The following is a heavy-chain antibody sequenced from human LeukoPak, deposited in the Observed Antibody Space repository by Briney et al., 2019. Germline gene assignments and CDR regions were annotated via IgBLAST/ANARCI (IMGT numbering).Heavy chain of an antibody. CDR1: GFTFSSYS. CDR3: ARDRDGYNYATFDY. D-gene: IGHD5-24*01. CDR2: ISSSSSYI. V-gene: IGHV3-21*01. Sequence: GGSLRLSCAASGFTFSSYSMNWVRQAPGKGLEWVSSISSSSSYIYYADSVKGRFTISRDNAKNSLYLQMNSLRAEDTAVYYCARDRDGYNYATFDYWGQGTLVTVSS. J-gene: IGHJ4*02.